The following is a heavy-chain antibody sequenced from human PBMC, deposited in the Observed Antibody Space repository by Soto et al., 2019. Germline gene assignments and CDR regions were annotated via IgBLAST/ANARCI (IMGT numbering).Heavy chain of an antibody. J-gene: IGHJ4*02. CDR1: GFTFSDHY. V-gene: IGHV3-72*01. CDR3: ARVSRNYYLDY. Sequence: GGSLRLSCAASGFTFSDHYMDWVRQAPGKGLEWIGRTRDKAHSYTTEYAASVKGRFTISRDDSKKSLYLQMSSLKTDDTAVYYCARVSRNYYLDYWGQGTLVTVS. CDR2: TRDKAHSYTT. D-gene: IGHD1-26*01.